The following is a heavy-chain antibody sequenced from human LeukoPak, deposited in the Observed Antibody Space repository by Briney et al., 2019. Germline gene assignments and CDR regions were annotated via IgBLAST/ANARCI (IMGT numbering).Heavy chain of an antibody. Sequence: SVKVSCKASGGTFSSYAISWVRQAPGQGLEWMGRIIPILGIANYAKKFQGRVTITADKSTSTAYMELSRLRSEDTAVYYCATPFNVDYGSGTEYFQHWGQGTLVTVSS. CDR2: IIPILGIA. CDR3: ATPFNVDYGSGTEYFQH. CDR1: GGTFSSYA. D-gene: IGHD3-10*01. V-gene: IGHV1-69*04. J-gene: IGHJ1*01.